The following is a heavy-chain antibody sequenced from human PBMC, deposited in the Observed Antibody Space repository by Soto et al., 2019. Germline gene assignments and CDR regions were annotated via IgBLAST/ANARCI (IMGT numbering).Heavy chain of an antibody. CDR2: IYYSGST. J-gene: IGHJ4*02. D-gene: IGHD3-3*01. Sequence: PSETLSLTCTVSGCSISSGGYYWSWIRQHPGKGLEWIGYIYYSGSTYYNPSLKSRVTISVDTSKNQFSLKLSSVTAADTAVYYCARGLRFLEWLLPHFDYWGQGTLVTVSS. V-gene: IGHV4-31*03. CDR1: GCSISSGGYY. CDR3: ARGLRFLEWLLPHFDY.